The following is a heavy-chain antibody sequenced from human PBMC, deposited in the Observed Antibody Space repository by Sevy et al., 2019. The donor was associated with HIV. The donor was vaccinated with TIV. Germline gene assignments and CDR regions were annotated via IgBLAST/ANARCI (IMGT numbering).Heavy chain of an antibody. D-gene: IGHD3-22*01. Sequence: GGSLRLSCAASGLSVSDNYMNWVRQAPGKGLELVSVIYSDGRTYYPDSVKGRFSISRDNSNNTLYLHMKSLRPEDTAVYYCTRIRYYEASGYYYYYYGMDVCGQGTTVTVSS. J-gene: IGHJ6*02. CDR2: IYSDGRT. CDR3: TRIRYYEASGYYYYYYGMDV. CDR1: GLSVSDNY. V-gene: IGHV3-66*01.